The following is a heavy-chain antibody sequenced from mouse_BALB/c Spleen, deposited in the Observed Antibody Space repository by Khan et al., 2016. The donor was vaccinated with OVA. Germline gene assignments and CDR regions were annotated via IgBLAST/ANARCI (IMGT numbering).Heavy chain of an antibody. V-gene: IGHV14-1*02. D-gene: IGHD2-3*01. J-gene: IGHJ3*01. CDR1: GFNIKDYY. Sequence: VQLKQSGAELVRPGALVKLSCKASGFNIKDYYIHWVKQRPEQGLEWIGWIDPENGNTIYDPKFQGQASITADSSSNTAYLQLSSLSSDDTAVFYCTRFGYSPGFAYWGQGTLVTVSA. CDR3: TRFGYSPGFAY. CDR2: IDPENGNT.